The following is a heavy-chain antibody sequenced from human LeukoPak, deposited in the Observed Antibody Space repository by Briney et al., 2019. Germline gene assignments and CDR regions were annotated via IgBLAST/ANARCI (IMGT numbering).Heavy chain of an antibody. Sequence: GGSLRVSRVASVFTFCSYGMHWVRQAPGKGLERGAVISYDGSNKYYADSVKGRFTISRDNSKNTLYLQMNSLRAEDTAVYYCAKGFSEGCSGGSCYSFAFQHWGQGTLVTVSS. D-gene: IGHD2-15*01. V-gene: IGHV3-30*18. CDR3: AKGFSEGCSGGSCYSFAFQH. CDR1: VFTFCSYG. J-gene: IGHJ1*01. CDR2: ISYDGSNK.